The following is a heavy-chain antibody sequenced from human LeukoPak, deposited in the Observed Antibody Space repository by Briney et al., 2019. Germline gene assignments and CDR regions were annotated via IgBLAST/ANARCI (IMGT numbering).Heavy chain of an antibody. J-gene: IGHJ4*02. V-gene: IGHV3-23*01. CDR3: AGNYDFWSGYSIGSFDY. D-gene: IGHD3-3*01. Sequence: GGSLRLSCAASGFTFSSYAMSGVRQAPGKGLKWVSAIIGIGGSTYYADSVKGRFTISRDNSKNTLYLQMNSPRAEDTAVYYCAGNYDFWSGYSIGSFDYWGQGTLVTVSS. CDR1: GFTFSSYA. CDR2: IIGIGGST.